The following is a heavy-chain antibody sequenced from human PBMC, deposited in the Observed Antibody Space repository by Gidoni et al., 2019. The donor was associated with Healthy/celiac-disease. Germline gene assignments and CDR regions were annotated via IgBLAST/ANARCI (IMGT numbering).Heavy chain of an antibody. CDR1: GFTFSSYA. V-gene: IGHV3-23*01. J-gene: IGHJ4*02. D-gene: IGHD2-15*01. CDR2: ISGSGGST. CDR3: AKGAGYCSGGSCLPGH. Sequence: EVQLLESGGGLVQPGGSLRLSCAASGFTFSSYAMSWVRQAPGKGLEWVSAISGSGGSTYDADSVKGRFTISRDNSKNTLYLQMNSLRAEDTAVYYCAKGAGYCSGGSCLPGHWGQGTLVTVSS.